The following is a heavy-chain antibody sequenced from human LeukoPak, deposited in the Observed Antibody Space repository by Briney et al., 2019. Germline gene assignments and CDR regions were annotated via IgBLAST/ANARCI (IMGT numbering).Heavy chain of an antibody. V-gene: IGHV3-11*01. CDR3: AREGPYSSSGTWFDP. Sequence: LSLTCAVYGGSFSGYYWSWIRQAPGKGLEWVSYISSSGSTIYYADSVKGRFTISRDNAKNSLYLQMNSLRAEDTAVYYCAREGPYSSSGTWFDPWGQGTLVTVSS. D-gene: IGHD6-13*01. CDR1: GGSFSGYY. CDR2: ISSSGSTI. J-gene: IGHJ5*02.